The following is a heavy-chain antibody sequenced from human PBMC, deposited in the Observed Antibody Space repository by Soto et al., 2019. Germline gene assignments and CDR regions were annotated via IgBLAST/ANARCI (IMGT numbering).Heavy chain of an antibody. CDR1: GFSFSTTGVG. J-gene: IGHJ6*02. D-gene: IGHD1-1*01. CDR3: ALELSGYYYVRDV. Sequence: QITLRESGPTLVKPTQTLTLTCAYSGFSFSTTGVGVGWFRQPHGQALQWLALIYWNGNERYSSSLNGRLTATKYTSNNQVLLTMTKVDPVDTATYYCALELSGYYYVRDVWGPGTNVTVSS. CDR2: IYWNGNE. V-gene: IGHV2-5*01.